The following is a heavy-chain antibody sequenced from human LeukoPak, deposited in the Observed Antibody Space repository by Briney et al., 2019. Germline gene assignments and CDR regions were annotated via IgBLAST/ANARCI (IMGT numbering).Heavy chain of an antibody. D-gene: IGHD2-15*01. V-gene: IGHV4-34*01. CDR2: INHSEST. CDR1: GGSFSGYY. J-gene: IGHJ4*02. CDR3: ARAVRYCSGGSCYSGSHDY. Sequence: SETLSLTCAVYGGSFSGYYWSWIRQPPGKGLEWIGEINHSESTNYNPSLKSRVTISVDTSKNQFSLKLSSVTAADTAVYYCARAVRYCSGGSCYSGSHDYWGQGTLVTVSS.